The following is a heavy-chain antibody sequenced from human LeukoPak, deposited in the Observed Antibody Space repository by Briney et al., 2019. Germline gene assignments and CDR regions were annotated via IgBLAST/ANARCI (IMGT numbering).Heavy chain of an antibody. V-gene: IGHV3-30*03. CDR1: GFTFSSYG. D-gene: IGHD1-1*01. CDR2: ISYDGSNK. Sequence: PGGSLRLFCAASGFTFSSYGMHWVRQAPGKGLEWVAVISYDGSNKYYADSVKGRFTISRDNSKNTLYLQMNSLRAEDTAVYYCRGTNEIDYWGQGTLVTVSS. CDR3: RGTNEIDY. J-gene: IGHJ4*02.